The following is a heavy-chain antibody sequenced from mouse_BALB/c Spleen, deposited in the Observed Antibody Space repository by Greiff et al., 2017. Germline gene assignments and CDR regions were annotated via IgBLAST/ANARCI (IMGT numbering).Heavy chain of an antibody. V-gene: IGHV14-3*02. D-gene: IGHD3-3*01. CDR1: GFNIKDTY. Sequence: EVQLQQSGAELVKPGASVKLSCTASGFNIKDTYMHWVKQRPEQGLEWIGRIDPANGNTKYDPKFQGKATITADTSSNTAYLQLSSLTSEDTAVYYCARRADYAWFAYWGQGTLVTVSA. CDR2: IDPANGNT. J-gene: IGHJ3*01. CDR3: ARRADYAWFAY.